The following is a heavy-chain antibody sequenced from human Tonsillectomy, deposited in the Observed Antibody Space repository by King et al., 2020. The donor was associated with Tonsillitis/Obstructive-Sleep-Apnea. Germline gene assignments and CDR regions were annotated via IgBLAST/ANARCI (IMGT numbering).Heavy chain of an antibody. CDR1: GGSFSGYY. CDR3: ARGVDIVATIFGNYYYYMDV. D-gene: IGHD5-12*01. J-gene: IGHJ6*03. CDR2: INHSGST. Sequence: VQLQQWGAGLLKPSETLSLTCAVYGGSFSGYYWSWIRQPPGKGLEWIGEINHSGSTNYNPSLKSRVTISVDTSKNQFSLKLSSVTAADTAVYYCARGVDIVATIFGNYYYYMDVWGKGTTVTVSS. V-gene: IGHV4-34*01.